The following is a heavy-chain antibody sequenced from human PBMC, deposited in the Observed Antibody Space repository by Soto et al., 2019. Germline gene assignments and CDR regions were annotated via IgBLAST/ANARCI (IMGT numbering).Heavy chain of an antibody. Sequence: GGSLRLSCAASGFTFSSYGMHWVRQAPGKGLEWVAVISYDGSNKYYADSVKGRFTISRDNSKNTLYLQMNSLRAEDTAVYYCAKALSSSWSPLDYWGQGTLVTVSS. V-gene: IGHV3-30*18. D-gene: IGHD6-13*01. CDR1: GFTFSSYG. CDR3: AKALSSSWSPLDY. CDR2: ISYDGSNK. J-gene: IGHJ4*02.